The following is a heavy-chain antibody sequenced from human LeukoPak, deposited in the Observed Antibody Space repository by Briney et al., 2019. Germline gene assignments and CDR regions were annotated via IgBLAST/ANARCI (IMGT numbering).Heavy chain of an antibody. CDR2: IYSGGST. CDR1: GFTVSSNY. CDR3: AKPLRFLEWFPDY. D-gene: IGHD3-3*01. Sequence: PGGSLRLSCAASGFTVSSNYMSWVRQAPGKGLEWVSVIYSGGSTYYADSVKGRFTISRDNSKNTLYLQMNSLRAEDTAVYYCAKPLRFLEWFPDYWGQGTLVTVSS. J-gene: IGHJ4*02. V-gene: IGHV3-66*02.